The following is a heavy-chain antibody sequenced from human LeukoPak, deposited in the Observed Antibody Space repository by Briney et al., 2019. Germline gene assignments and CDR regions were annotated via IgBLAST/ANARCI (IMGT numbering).Heavy chain of an antibody. J-gene: IGHJ4*02. CDR3: AKDRRYSYGYDY. V-gene: IGHV3-23*01. CDR1: GFTFSSYA. Sequence: PGGSLTLSCAASGFTFSSYAMSWVRQAPGKGLEWVSAISGSGGSTYYADSVKGRFTISRDNSKNTLYLQMNSLRAEDTAVYYCAKDRRYSYGYDYWGQGTLVTVSS. CDR2: ISGSGGST. D-gene: IGHD5-18*01.